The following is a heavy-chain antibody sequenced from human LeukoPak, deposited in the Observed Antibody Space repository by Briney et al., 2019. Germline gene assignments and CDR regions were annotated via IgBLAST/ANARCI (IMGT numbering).Heavy chain of an antibody. Sequence: ASVKVSCKASGYTFATYGITWVRQAPGQGLDLMGWISPYNGNTNYAQRLQGRLTMTTDTSTGTAYMELRSLRSDDTAIYYCARVQYNYDTSAYYRPLDYWGQGTLSPSPQ. V-gene: IGHV1-18*01. J-gene: IGHJ4*02. CDR2: ISPYNGNT. CDR3: ARVQYNYDTSAYYRPLDY. D-gene: IGHD3-22*01. CDR1: GYTFATYG.